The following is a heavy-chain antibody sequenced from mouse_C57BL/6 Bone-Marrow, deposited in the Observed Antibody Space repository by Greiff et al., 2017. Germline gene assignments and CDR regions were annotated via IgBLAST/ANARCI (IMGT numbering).Heavy chain of an antibody. Sequence: QVQLQQSGAELVKPGASVKLSCKASGYTFTSYWMQWVKQRPGQGLEWIGEIDPSDSYTNYNQKFKGKATLTVDTSSSTAYMQLSSLTSEDSAVYYCARIHYGSSPFAYWGQGTLVTVSA. CDR1: GYTFTSYW. J-gene: IGHJ3*01. V-gene: IGHV1-50*01. CDR3: ARIHYGSSPFAY. D-gene: IGHD1-1*01. CDR2: IDPSDSYT.